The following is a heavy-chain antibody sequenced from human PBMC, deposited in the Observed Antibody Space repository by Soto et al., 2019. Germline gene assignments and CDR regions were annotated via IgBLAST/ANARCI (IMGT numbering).Heavy chain of an antibody. V-gene: IGHV1-2*02. CDR3: ARVNTIFGVVIPYYYGMDV. Sequence: ASVKVSCKASGYTFTGYYMHWVRQAPGQGLEWMGWINPNSGGTNYAQKFQGRVTMTRDTSISTAYMELSRLRSDDTAGYYCARVNTIFGVVIPYYYGMDVWGQGTTVTVSS. CDR1: GYTFTGYY. D-gene: IGHD3-3*01. CDR2: INPNSGGT. J-gene: IGHJ6*02.